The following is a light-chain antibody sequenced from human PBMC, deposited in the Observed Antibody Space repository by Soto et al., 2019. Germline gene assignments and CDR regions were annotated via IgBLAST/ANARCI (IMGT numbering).Light chain of an antibody. CDR2: DAS. CDR3: RQYKSFSPWT. J-gene: IGKJ1*01. CDR1: QSISNW. Sequence: DIQMTQSPSTLSASVGDTVTITCRASQSISNWLAWYQQKPGKAPKLLMFDASTLDSGVPSRFSGSRSGTEFTLTISSLQPDDFATYYCRQYKSFSPWTFGQGTKVDIK. V-gene: IGKV1-5*01.